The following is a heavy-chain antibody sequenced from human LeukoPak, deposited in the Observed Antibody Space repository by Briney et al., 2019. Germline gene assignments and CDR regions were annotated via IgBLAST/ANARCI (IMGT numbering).Heavy chain of an antibody. CDR3: ARDRYCSGGSCYSDGNY. V-gene: IGHV3-48*04. D-gene: IGHD2-15*01. CDR2: ISSSSSTI. J-gene: IGHJ4*02. Sequence: GGSLRLSCAASGFTFSSYSMNWVRQAPGKGLEWVSYISSSSSTIYYADSVKGRFTISRDNAKNSLYLQMNSLRAEDTAVYYCARDRYCSGGSCYSDGNYWGQGTLVTVSS. CDR1: GFTFSSYS.